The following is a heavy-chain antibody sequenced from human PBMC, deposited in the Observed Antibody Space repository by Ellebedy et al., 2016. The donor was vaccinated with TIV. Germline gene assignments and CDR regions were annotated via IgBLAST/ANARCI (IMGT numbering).Heavy chain of an antibody. CDR3: ARLPPFYGDYIGHYFDF. V-gene: IGHV3-23*01. CDR2: ISASGGWR. J-gene: IGHJ4*02. CDR1: RFSFSNYA. D-gene: IGHD4-17*01. Sequence: GESLKISCVGSRFSFSNYAMSWVRQAPGKGPEWVSGISASGGWRYYADSVRGRFTISRDNSKNKVSLEMNRLRAEDTAVYYCARLPPFYGDYIGHYFDFWGQGALVTVSS.